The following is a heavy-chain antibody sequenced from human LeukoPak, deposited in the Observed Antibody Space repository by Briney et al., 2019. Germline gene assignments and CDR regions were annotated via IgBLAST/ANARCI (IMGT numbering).Heavy chain of an antibody. D-gene: IGHD3-10*01. CDR3: ARLTMVRGVIIDN. Sequence: GESLKISCKGSGYSFTSYWIGWVRQMPGKGLEWMGIIYPGDSDTRYSPPFQGQVTISADKSISTAYLQWSSLKASDTAMYYCARLTMVRGVIIDNWGQGTLVTVSS. CDR1: GYSFTSYW. J-gene: IGHJ4*02. CDR2: IYPGDSDT. V-gene: IGHV5-51*01.